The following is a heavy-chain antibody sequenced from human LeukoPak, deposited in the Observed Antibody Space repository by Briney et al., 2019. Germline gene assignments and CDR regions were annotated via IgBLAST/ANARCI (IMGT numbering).Heavy chain of an antibody. V-gene: IGHV3-21*01. CDR3: ARVKDYGDYDAFDI. Sequence: GGSLRLSCAASGFTFSSYSMNWVREAPGKGLEWVSSISSSSSYIYYADSVKGRFTISRDNAKNSLYLQMNSLRAEDTAVYYCARVKDYGDYDAFDIWGQGTMVTVSS. CDR1: GFTFSSYS. CDR2: ISSSSSYI. J-gene: IGHJ3*02. D-gene: IGHD4-17*01.